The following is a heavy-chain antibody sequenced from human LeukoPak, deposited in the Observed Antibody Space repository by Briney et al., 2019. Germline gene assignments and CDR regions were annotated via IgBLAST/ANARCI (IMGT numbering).Heavy chain of an antibody. V-gene: IGHV1-69*04. CDR1: GGTFSSYA. D-gene: IGHD2-2*01. Sequence: SVKVSCTASGGTFSSYAISWVRQAPGQGLAWMGRIIPILGIANYAQKFQGRVTITADKSTSTAYMELSSLRSEDTAVYYCARGLGYCSSTSCYEGGLFDYWGQGTLVTVSS. J-gene: IGHJ4*02. CDR3: ARGLGYCSSTSCYEGGLFDY. CDR2: IIPILGIA.